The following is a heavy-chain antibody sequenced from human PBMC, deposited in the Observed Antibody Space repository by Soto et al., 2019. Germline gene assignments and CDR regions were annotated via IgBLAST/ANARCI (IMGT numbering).Heavy chain of an antibody. V-gene: IGHV3-11*01. CDR3: ARDAYSSSWPTDY. Sequence: GGSLRLSCAASGFTFSDYYMSWIRQAPGKGLEWVSYISSSGSTIYYADSVKGRFTISRDNAKNSLYLQMNSLRAEDTAVYYCARDAYSSSWPTDYWGQGTLVTSPQ. D-gene: IGHD6-13*01. J-gene: IGHJ4*02. CDR2: ISSSGSTI. CDR1: GFTFSDYY.